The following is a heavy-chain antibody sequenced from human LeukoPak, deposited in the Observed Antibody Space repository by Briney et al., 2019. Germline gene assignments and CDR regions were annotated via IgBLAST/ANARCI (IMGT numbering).Heavy chain of an antibody. Sequence: GASVKVSCKASGVTLSSYDISWLRQAPGHGLEWMGRCSPLIHASDYAPKFQGRLTITADKSTSTAYMELSNLKSEDTAVYYCARDLGQWMSQKVAYFDYWGQGTLVTVSS. CDR2: CSPLIHAS. D-gene: IGHD6-19*01. CDR3: ARDLGQWMSQKVAYFDY. V-gene: IGHV1-69*04. CDR1: GVTLSSYD. J-gene: IGHJ4*02.